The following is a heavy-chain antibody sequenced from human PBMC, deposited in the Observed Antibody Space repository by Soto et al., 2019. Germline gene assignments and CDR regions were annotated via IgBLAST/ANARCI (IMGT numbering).Heavy chain of an antibody. J-gene: IGHJ6*02. CDR2: IFYSGTT. Sequence: SETLSLTCTVSGASMTNLYWAWIRQTPGRGLEYLGYIFYSGTTEYNPSLNGRLTLSIDTSRNQFSLNLRSVTAADSAVYYCARLAPAFQFAGIVGYYYPPLDVGGQGTAVTVSS. CDR1: GASMTNLY. V-gene: IGHV4-59*08. CDR3: ARLAPAFQFAGIVGYYYPPLDV. D-gene: IGHD2-15*01.